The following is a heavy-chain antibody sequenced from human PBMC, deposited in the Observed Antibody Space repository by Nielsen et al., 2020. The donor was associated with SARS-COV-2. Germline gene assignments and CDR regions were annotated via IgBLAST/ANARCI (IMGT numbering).Heavy chain of an antibody. D-gene: IGHD6-13*01. CDR2: IGTAGDT. CDR1: GFTFSSYD. Sequence: GESLKISCAASGFTFSSYDMHWVRQATGKGLEWVSAIGTAGDTYYPGSVKGRFTISRDNAKSSLYLQMNSLRAEDTAVYYCARVKGSSSTYGMDVWGQGTTVTVSS. V-gene: IGHV3-13*04. J-gene: IGHJ6*02. CDR3: ARVKGSSSTYGMDV.